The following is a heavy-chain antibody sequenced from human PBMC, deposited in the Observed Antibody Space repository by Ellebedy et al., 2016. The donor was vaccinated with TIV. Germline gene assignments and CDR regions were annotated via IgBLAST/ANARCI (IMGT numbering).Heavy chain of an antibody. CDR2: IWYDGSNQ. V-gene: IGHV3-33*01. J-gene: IGHJ4*02. CDR1: GFTFSSYS. Sequence: PGGSLRLSCAASGFTFSSYSMLWFRQAPGKGLEWVAFIWYDGSNQYYADSVKGRFTISRDNSKNTVYLQMNSLRVEDTAVYYCTRDFCTVTSCYDYWGQGTLVTVS. D-gene: IGHD2-2*01. CDR3: TRDFCTVTSCYDY.